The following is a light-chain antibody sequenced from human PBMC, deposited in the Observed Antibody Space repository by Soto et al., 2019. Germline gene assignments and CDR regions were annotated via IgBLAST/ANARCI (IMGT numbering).Light chain of an antibody. V-gene: IGLV1-40*01. J-gene: IGLJ1*01. CDR2: ENT. CDR3: QSYDSSLSGYV. Sequence: QSVLTQPPSVSGAPGQRVTISCTGGSSNIGAGSGVHWYQQLPGTAPKLLIYENTNRPSGVPDRFSASRSGTSASLAISGVQAEDEADYYCQSYDSSLSGYVFGSGTKVTVL. CDR1: SSNIGAGSG.